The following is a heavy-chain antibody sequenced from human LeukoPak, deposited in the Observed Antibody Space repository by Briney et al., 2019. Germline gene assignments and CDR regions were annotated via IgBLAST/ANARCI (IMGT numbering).Heavy chain of an antibody. D-gene: IGHD3-10*01. CDR2: ISAYNGNT. J-gene: IGHJ4*02. Sequence: ASVKVSCKASGYTFTSYGISWVRQAPGQGLEWMGWISAYNGNTNYAQKLQGRVTMTTDTSTSTAYMELRSLRSDDTAVYYCTRDGVEWFGELLGFDYWGQGTLVTVSS. CDR1: GYTFTSYG. CDR3: TRDGVEWFGELLGFDY. V-gene: IGHV1-18*01.